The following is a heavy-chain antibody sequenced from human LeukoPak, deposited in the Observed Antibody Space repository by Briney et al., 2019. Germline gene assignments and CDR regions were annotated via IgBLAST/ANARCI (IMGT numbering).Heavy chain of an antibody. J-gene: IGHJ4*02. CDR2: IYTSGRT. CDR3: ASHYYYDSSGYFDY. CDR1: GGSISSGSYY. Sequence: SETLSLTCTVSGGSISSGSYYWSWIRQPAGKGLEGIGRIYTSGRTNYNPSLKSRVTISVDTSKNQSSLQLSSVTAADTAVYSCASHYYYDSSGYFDYWGQGTLVTVSS. D-gene: IGHD3-22*01. V-gene: IGHV4-61*02.